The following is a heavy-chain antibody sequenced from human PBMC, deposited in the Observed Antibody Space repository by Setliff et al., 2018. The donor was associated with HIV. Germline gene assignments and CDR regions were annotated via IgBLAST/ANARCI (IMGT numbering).Heavy chain of an antibody. Sequence: NPSETLSLTCTVSGGSISTSRYYWGWIRQPPGKGLEWIGQIHTTGSTNYNPSLKSRVTISVDTSKNQFSLKLSSVTAADTAVYYCARVRSYGSAYDAFDVWGPGTMVTVSS. J-gene: IGHJ3*01. D-gene: IGHD3-10*01. CDR3: ARVRSYGSAYDAFDV. V-gene: IGHV4-61*05. CDR2: IHTTGST. CDR1: GGSISTSRYY.